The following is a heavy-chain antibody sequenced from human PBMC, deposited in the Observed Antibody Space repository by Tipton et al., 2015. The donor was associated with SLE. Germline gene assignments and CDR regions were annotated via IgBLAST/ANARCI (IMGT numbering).Heavy chain of an antibody. D-gene: IGHD6-13*01. V-gene: IGHV3-13*04. J-gene: IGHJ3*02. Sequence: SLRLSCAASGFTFSSYDMHWVRQTTGKGLEWVSVIDTAGDTYYPGSVKGRFTISRDNAKNSLSLQMNSLRAEDTAVYYCARYSSSHDAFDIWGQGTMVTVSS. CDR3: ARYSSSHDAFDI. CDR2: IDTAGDT. CDR1: GFTFSSYD.